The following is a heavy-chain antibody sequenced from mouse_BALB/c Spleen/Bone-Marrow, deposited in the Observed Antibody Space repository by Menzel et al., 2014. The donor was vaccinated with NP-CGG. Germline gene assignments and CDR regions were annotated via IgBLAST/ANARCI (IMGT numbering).Heavy chain of an antibody. CDR1: GFNIXDTF. V-gene: IGHV14-3*02. J-gene: IGHJ2*01. CDR3: TRGEDY. Sequence: EVKLVESGAELVKPGASVKLSCTGSGFNIXDTFMHWVKQRPEQGLEWIGRIDPANGNTKYDPKFQGKATITADTSSNTAYLHLTSLTSEDTAVYYSTRGEDYWGQGTTLAVSS. CDR2: IDPANGNT.